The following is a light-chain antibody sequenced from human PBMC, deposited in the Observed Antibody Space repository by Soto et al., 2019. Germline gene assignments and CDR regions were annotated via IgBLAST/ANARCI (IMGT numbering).Light chain of an antibody. CDR2: SNN. CDR1: SSNIGGTNY. J-gene: IGLJ2*01. V-gene: IGLV1-47*02. CDR3: ASWDDRLGAVL. Sequence: QSVLTQPPSASGTPGQRVFISCSGSSSNIGGTNYAYWYQQLPGAAPKLLMHSNNLRPSGVPERISGSKSGTSASLAISGLRSEDEAVYYCASWDDRLGAVLFGGGTKFTVL.